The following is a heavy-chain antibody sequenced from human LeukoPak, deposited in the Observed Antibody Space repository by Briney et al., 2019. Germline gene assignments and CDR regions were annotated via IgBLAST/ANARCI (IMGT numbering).Heavy chain of an antibody. V-gene: IGHV3-53*01. D-gene: IGHD5/OR15-5a*01. Sequence: GGSLRLSCAASGFTVSSSYMSWVRQAPGKGLEWVSVIYFGGTTYYADSVKGRFTISRDNSKNTVYLQMNSLRVEDTAVYYCARGDGVYVYWGQGTLVTVSS. J-gene: IGHJ4*02. CDR2: IYFGGTT. CDR1: GFTVSSSY. CDR3: ARGDGVYVY.